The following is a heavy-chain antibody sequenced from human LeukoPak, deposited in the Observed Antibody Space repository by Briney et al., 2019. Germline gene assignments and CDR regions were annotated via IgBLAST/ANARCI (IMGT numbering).Heavy chain of an antibody. J-gene: IGHJ6*02. CDR1: GFTFCSYA. D-gene: IGHD6-13*01. CDR3: VKAGASSSWEVYYYYYGMDV. CDR2: ISRNGGST. Sequence: TGGSLRLSCSASGFTFCSYAVHCVRESPGKGVEYVSPISRNGGSTNYADSMKGRFTISRNNSKNTLYLQMSSLRAEDTAVYYCVKAGASSSWEVYYYYYGMDVWGQGTTVTVSS. V-gene: IGHV3-64D*09.